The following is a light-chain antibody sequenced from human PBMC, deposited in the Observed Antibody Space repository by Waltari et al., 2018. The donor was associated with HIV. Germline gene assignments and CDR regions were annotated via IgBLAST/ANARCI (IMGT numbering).Light chain of an antibody. Sequence: EIVLTQSPATLSLSPGARATLSCRASQSVSSYLAWYQQKPGQAPRLLIYDASNRAAGIPARFSGSGSGTDFILTISSLEPEDFALYYCQRRDNWPLTFGGGTKVEIK. J-gene: IGKJ4*01. CDR2: DAS. CDR1: QSVSSY. CDR3: QRRDNWPLT. V-gene: IGKV3-11*01.